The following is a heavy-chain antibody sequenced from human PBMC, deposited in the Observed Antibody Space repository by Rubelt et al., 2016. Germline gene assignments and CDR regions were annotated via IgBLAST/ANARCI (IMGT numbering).Heavy chain of an antibody. J-gene: IGHJ6*02. CDR1: GFSFSALW. CDR2: INTDGSAT. V-gene: IGHV3-74*01. CDR3: ATAWTTVTTGLYYYYAMDV. D-gene: IGHD4-17*01. Sequence: GGGLVQPGGSLRLSCAASGFSFSALWMHWVRQTPGKGLVWVSLINTDGSATTYADSVRGRFTVSRDNAKNAVFLQMNSLRPDDTAVYYCATAWTTVTTGLYYYYAMDVWGQGTSVTVSS.